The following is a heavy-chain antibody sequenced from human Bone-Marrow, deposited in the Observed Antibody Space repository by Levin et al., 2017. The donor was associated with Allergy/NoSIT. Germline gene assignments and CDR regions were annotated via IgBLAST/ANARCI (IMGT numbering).Heavy chain of an antibody. J-gene: IGHJ5*02. Sequence: ASVKVSCKASGYTFTGYYMHWVRQAPGQGLEWMGWINPNSGDTKYAQKFQDRVTMTRDTSITTAHMELKRLISDDTAGYYCAGKNERYYDPWGQGTLVTVSS. D-gene: IGHD1-1*01. CDR2: INPNSGDT. CDR1: GYTFTGYY. V-gene: IGHV1-2*02. CDR3: AGKNERYYDP.